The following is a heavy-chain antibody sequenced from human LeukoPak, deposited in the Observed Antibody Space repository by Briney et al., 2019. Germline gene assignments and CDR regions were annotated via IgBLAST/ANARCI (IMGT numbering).Heavy chain of an antibody. D-gene: IGHD5-12*01. CDR1: GLTFSNHA. CDR2: ISGSGDST. V-gene: IGHV3-23*01. J-gene: IGHJ6*03. Sequence: QSGGSLRLSCAASGLTFSNHAMSWVRQAPGTGLEYVSVISGSGDSTHYADSVKGRFTVSRDNSKNTLNLQMNSLGVEDTAIYYCARRPYETYYYYYMDVWGKGTTVTVSS. CDR3: ARRPYETYYYYYMDV.